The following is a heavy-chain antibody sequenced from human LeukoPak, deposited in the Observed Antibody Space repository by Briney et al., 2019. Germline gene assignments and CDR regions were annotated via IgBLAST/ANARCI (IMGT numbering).Heavy chain of an antibody. V-gene: IGHV3-74*01. Sequence: GSLRLSCAASGFTFSSYWMRWVRQAPGKGLMWVSRIKSDGSETSYADSVKGRFTISRDNARNTLYLQMNSLRPEDTAIYYCASDRVFYGLDVWGQGTTVTVSS. CDR2: IKSDGSET. CDR1: GFTFSSYW. J-gene: IGHJ6*02. CDR3: ASDRVFYGLDV.